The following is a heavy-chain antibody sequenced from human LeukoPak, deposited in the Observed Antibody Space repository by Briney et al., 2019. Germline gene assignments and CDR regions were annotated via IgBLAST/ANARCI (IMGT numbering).Heavy chain of an antibody. Sequence: SETLSLTCTVSGGSISSSSYYWGWIRQPPGKGLEWIGSIYYSGSTYYNPSLKSRVTISVDTSKNQFSLKLSSVTAADTAVYYCARGSAFDYWGQGTLVTVSS. J-gene: IGHJ4*02. CDR3: ARGSAFDY. D-gene: IGHD6-6*01. CDR1: GGSISSSSYY. CDR2: IYYSGST. V-gene: IGHV4-39*01.